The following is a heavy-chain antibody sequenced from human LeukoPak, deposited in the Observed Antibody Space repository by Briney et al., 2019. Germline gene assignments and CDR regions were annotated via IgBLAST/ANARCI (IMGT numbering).Heavy chain of an antibody. CDR3: AKVGVSLVTVTIHYFDY. Sequence: GGSLRLSCAASGFTFSSYAMSWVRQAPGKGLEWVSAISGSGGSTYYTDSGNGRFTISRDNSKNTMYLQMKSLRAEDTAVYYCAKVGVSLVTVTIHYFDYWGQGTLVTVSS. CDR2: ISGSGGST. V-gene: IGHV3-23*01. J-gene: IGHJ4*02. D-gene: IGHD4-17*01. CDR1: GFTFSSYA.